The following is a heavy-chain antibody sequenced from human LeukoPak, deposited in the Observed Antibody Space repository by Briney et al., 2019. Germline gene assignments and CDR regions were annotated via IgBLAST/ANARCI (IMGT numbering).Heavy chain of an antibody. Sequence: GASLRLSCAASGFTFSSYAMSWVRQAPGKGLERVSAISGSGGSTYYADSVKGRFTISRDNSKNTLYLQMNSLRAEDTAVYYCAKMYVWGSYRYTDFDYWGQGTLVTVSS. J-gene: IGHJ4*02. V-gene: IGHV3-23*01. CDR3: AKMYVWGSYRYTDFDY. CDR2: ISGSGGST. CDR1: GFTFSSYA. D-gene: IGHD3-16*02.